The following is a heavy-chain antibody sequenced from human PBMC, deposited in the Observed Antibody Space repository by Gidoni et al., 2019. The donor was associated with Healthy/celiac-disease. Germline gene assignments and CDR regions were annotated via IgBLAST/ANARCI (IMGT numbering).Heavy chain of an antibody. CDR3: ICHGLWLWDYYYGMDV. CDR1: GFTFSNAR. Sequence: EVQLVESGGGLVKPGGSIRLSCAAAGFTFSNARLSWVRKAPGKGLEWVGRIKSKTDGGTTDYAAPVKGRFTISRDDSKNTLYLQMNSLKTEDTAVYYCICHGLWLWDYYYGMDVWGQGTTVTVSS. J-gene: IGHJ6*02. CDR2: IKSKTDGGTT. D-gene: IGHD3-10*01. V-gene: IGHV3-15*01.